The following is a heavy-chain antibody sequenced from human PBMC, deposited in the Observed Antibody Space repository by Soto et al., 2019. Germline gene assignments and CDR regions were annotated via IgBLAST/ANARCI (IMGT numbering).Heavy chain of an antibody. V-gene: IGHV3-23*01. D-gene: IGHD2-15*01. CDR3: AKRENRGGPRGPPFDY. Sequence: PGGSLRLSCAASGFSFSSYAMTWVRQTPGKGLEWVSTISSSGGTTYYADSVKGRFTISRDNSKNTLFLQMNSLRAEDTAIYYCAKRENRGGPRGPPFDYWAPEPLVTVSS. CDR1: GFSFSSYA. CDR2: ISSSGGTT. J-gene: IGHJ4*01.